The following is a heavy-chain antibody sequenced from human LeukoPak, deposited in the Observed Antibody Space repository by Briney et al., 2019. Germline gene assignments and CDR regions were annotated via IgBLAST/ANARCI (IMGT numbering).Heavy chain of an antibody. V-gene: IGHV3-9*01. Sequence: QPGRSLRLSCAASGFTFDDYAMPWVRQAPGKGLEWVSGISWNSGSIGYADSVKGRFTISRDNAKNSLYLQMNSLRAEDTALYYCAKDIDSSALDAFDIWGQGTMVTVSS. CDR3: AKDIDSSALDAFDI. CDR1: GFTFDDYA. D-gene: IGHD3-22*01. CDR2: ISWNSGSI. J-gene: IGHJ3*02.